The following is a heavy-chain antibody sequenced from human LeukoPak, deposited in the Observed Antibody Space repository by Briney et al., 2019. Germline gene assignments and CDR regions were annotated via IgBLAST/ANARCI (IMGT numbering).Heavy chain of an antibody. Sequence: PSETLSLTCAVYGGSFSGYYWSWIRQPPGKGLEWIGEINHSGSTNYNPSLKSRVTISVDTSKNQFSLKLSSVTAADTAVYYCARGSARFDYWGQGTLVPVSS. CDR2: INHSGST. V-gene: IGHV4-34*01. CDR3: ARGSARFDY. CDR1: GGSFSGYY. J-gene: IGHJ4*02.